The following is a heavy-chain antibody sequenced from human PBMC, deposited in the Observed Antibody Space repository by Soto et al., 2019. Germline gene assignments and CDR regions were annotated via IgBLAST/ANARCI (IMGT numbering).Heavy chain of an antibody. D-gene: IGHD1-26*01. V-gene: IGHV3-21*01. Sequence: LRLSCAASGFTFSSYSMNWVRQAPGKGLEWVSSISSSSSYIYYADSVKGRFTISRDNAKNSLYLQMNSLRAEDTAVYYCARDSGSYYGPRAFDIWGQGTMVTVSS. CDR2: ISSSSSYI. CDR1: GFTFSSYS. CDR3: ARDSGSYYGPRAFDI. J-gene: IGHJ3*02.